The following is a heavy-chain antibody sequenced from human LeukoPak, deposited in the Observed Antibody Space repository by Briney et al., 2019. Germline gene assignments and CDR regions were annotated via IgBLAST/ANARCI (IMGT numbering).Heavy chain of an antibody. CDR1: GGSISSYY. V-gene: IGHV4-59*01. D-gene: IGHD5-18*01. J-gene: IGHJ6*03. Sequence: PSETLSLTCTVSGGSISSYYWSWIRQPPGKGLEWVGYIYYSGSTNYNPSLKSRVTISVDTSKNQVSLKLSSVTAADTAVYYCARTTEGGYTYDYFYYYYMDVWGKGTSVTISS. CDR2: IYYSGST. CDR3: ARTTEGGYTYDYFYYYYMDV.